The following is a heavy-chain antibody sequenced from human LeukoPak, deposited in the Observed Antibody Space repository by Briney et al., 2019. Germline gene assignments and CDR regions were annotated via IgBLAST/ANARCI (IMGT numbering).Heavy chain of an antibody. D-gene: IGHD3-3*01. V-gene: IGHV1-8*01. CDR3: ARGRLSDDLEWLLPVPFDP. J-gene: IGHJ5*02. Sequence: GASVKVSCKASGYTFTSYDINWVRQATGQGLEWMGWMNPNSGNTGYAQKFQGRVTMTRNTSISAAYMELSSLRSEDTAVYYCARGRLSDDLEWLLPVPFDPWSQGTLVTVSS. CDR2: MNPNSGNT. CDR1: GYTFTSYD.